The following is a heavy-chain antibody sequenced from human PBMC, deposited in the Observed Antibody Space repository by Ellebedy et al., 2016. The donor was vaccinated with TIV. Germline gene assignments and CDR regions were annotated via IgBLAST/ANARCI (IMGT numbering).Heavy chain of an antibody. CDR2: INPNSGGT. J-gene: IGHJ4*02. Sequence: ASVKVSCKASGYTFTGYYVHWVRQAPGQGLEWMGWINPNSGGTNYAQKFQGRVTMTRDTSISTAYMELSRLRSDDTAVYYCARGHHSSWFSSYDYWGQGTLVTVSS. V-gene: IGHV1-2*02. CDR1: GYTFTGYY. CDR3: ARGHHSSWFSSYDY. D-gene: IGHD6-13*01.